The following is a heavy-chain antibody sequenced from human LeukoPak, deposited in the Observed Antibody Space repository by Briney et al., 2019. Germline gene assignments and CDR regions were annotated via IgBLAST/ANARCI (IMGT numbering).Heavy chain of an antibody. CDR3: ARMMYGNGWNRYYFDY. Sequence: PSGTPSLTCTVSGDPISSHNHYWGWIRQPPGKGLEWLGSICYGGSTHDNPSLKSRVTISVDTSKNQFSLRVPSATAADTAVYYCARMMYGNGWNRYYFDYWGQGTLVTVSS. V-gene: IGHV4-39*01. J-gene: IGHJ4*02. CDR1: GDPISSHNHY. D-gene: IGHD6-19*01. CDR2: ICYGGST.